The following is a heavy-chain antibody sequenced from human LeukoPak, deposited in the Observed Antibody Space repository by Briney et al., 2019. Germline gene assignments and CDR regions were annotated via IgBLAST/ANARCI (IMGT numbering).Heavy chain of an antibody. CDR1: GGSLSSYY. V-gene: IGHV4-59*08. D-gene: IGHD2-2*01. CDR3: ARLNSSSYHFPMDV. J-gene: IGHJ6*02. CDR2: IYYSGST. Sequence: SETLSLTCTVSGGSLSSYYWSWIRQPPGKGLEWIGHIYYSGSTNYNPSLKSRVTISVDTSQNQFSLRLTSLTAADTAVYYCARLNSSSYHFPMDVWSQGTTVAVS.